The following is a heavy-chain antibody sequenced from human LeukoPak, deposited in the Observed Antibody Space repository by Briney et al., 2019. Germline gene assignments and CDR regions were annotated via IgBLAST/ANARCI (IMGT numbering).Heavy chain of an antibody. Sequence: GGSLRLSCAASGFTFSSYWMNWVRQAPEKGLEWVANIKQDGSEKYYEDSVKGRFTISRDNAKNSLYLQMNSLRAEDTAVYYCVRWGLPREGFDIWGQGTKVTVSS. V-gene: IGHV3-7*01. CDR3: VRWGLPREGFDI. J-gene: IGHJ3*02. CDR1: GFTFSSYW. CDR2: IKQDGSEK. D-gene: IGHD1-26*01.